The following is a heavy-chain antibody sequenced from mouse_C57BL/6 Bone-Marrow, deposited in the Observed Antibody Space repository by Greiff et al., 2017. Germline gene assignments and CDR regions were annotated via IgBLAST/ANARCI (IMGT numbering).Heavy chain of an antibody. CDR1: GFTFSSYG. CDR2: ISSGGSYT. CDR3: ARSYYGSSYGYYAMDY. J-gene: IGHJ4*01. V-gene: IGHV5-6*01. D-gene: IGHD1-1*01. Sequence: VQLQQSGGDLVKPGGSLKLSCAASGFTFSSYGMSWVRQTPDKRLEWVATISSGGSYTYYPDSVKGRFTISRDNAKNTLYLQMSSLKSEDTAMYYCARSYYGSSYGYYAMDYWGQGTSVTVSS.